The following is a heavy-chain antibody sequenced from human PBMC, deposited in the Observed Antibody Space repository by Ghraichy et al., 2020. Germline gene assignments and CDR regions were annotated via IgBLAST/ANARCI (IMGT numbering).Heavy chain of an antibody. CDR3: VREDDGYKSTL. V-gene: IGHV3-48*02. Sequence: GGSLRLSCAASGFTFDTYGMNWVRQAPGKGLEWVSYIGTRGTTIYYADSVKGRFTISREDAKNSLYLQMISLRDEDTALYYCVREDDGYKSTLWGQGTLVTVSS. J-gene: IGHJ4*02. CDR2: IGTRGTTI. CDR1: GFTFDTYG. D-gene: IGHD1-14*01.